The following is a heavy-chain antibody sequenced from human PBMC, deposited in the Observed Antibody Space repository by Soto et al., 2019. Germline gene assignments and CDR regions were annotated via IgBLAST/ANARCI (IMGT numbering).Heavy chain of an antibody. Sequence: SETLSLTCTVSGGSVSSYYWSWIRQPPGKGLEWIGYIYYSGSTNYNPSLKSRVTISVDTSKNQFSLKLSSVTAADTAVYYCARSLYIVVVVAASADYYYMDVWGKGTTVTVSS. J-gene: IGHJ6*03. CDR2: IYYSGST. V-gene: IGHV4-59*02. CDR3: ARSLYIVVVVAASADYYYMDV. D-gene: IGHD2-15*01. CDR1: GGSVSSYY.